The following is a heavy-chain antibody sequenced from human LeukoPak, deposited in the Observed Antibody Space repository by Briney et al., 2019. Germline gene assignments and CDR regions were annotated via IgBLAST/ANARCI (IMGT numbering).Heavy chain of an antibody. D-gene: IGHD3-10*01. CDR2: FDPEDGET. J-gene: IGHJ4*02. V-gene: IGHV1-24*01. Sequence: ASVKVSCKVSGYTLTELSMHWVRQAPGKGLEWMGGFDPEDGETIYAQKFQGRVTMTEDTSTDTAYMELSSLRSEDTAVYYCAIGWFGEKDFDYWGQGTLVTVSS. CDR1: GYTLTELS. CDR3: AIGWFGEKDFDY.